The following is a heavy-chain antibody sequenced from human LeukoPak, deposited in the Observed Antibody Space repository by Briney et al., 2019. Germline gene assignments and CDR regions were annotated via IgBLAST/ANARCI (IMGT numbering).Heavy chain of an antibody. CDR3: AKKRSQANSNWYFDL. Sequence: PGGSLRLSCAASGFTFSSYAMNWVRQAPGKGLEWVSSISDIGDNTYHADSVKGRFNISRDNSKNTLYLQMNSLRVGDTAIYYCAKKRSQANSNWYFDLWGRGTLVTVSS. J-gene: IGHJ2*01. CDR1: GFTFSSYA. D-gene: IGHD6-13*01. V-gene: IGHV3-23*01. CDR2: ISDIGDNT.